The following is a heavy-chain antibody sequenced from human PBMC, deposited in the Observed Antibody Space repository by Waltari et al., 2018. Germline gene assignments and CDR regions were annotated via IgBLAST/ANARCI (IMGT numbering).Heavy chain of an antibody. CDR2: IYTSGST. V-gene: IGHV4-4*07. Sequence: QVQLQESGPGLVKPSETLSLTCTVSGGSISSYYWSWIRQPAGKGLEWIGRIYTSGSTNHNPALKSRVTMSVDTSKNQFSLKLSSVTAADTAVYYCARTGIAAAGDDAFDIWGQGTMVTVSS. CDR3: ARTGIAAAGDDAFDI. D-gene: IGHD6-13*01. CDR1: GGSISSYY. J-gene: IGHJ3*02.